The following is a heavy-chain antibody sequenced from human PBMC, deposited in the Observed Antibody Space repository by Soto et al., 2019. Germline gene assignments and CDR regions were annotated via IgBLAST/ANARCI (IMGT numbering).Heavy chain of an antibody. CDR3: ATGVIWIGYFSVDS. CDR2: FIPVYRTL. Sequence: QVQLVQSGAEVKKPGSSVKVSCKASGGSFGKSAINWVRQTPGQGLEWLGGFIPVYRTLNYAQKFKGRVTITEEESTSTAYMTLSSLASDDTAVYYCATGVIWIGYFSVDSWGQGTRVTVSS. V-gene: IGHV1-69*01. D-gene: IGHD3-3*01. J-gene: IGHJ4*02. CDR1: GGSFGKSA.